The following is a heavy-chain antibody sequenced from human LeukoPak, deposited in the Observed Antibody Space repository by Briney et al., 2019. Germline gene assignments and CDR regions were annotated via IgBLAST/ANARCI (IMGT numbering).Heavy chain of an antibody. CDR1: GGTFSSYA. CDR3: AGGRCSSTGSPGENWFDP. CDR2: IIPIFGTA. Sequence: EASVKVSCKASGGTFSSYAISWVRQAPGQGLEWMGGIIPIFGTANYAQKFQGRVTITADESTSTAYMELSSLRSEGRAVYYCAGGRCSSTGSPGENWFDPWGQGTLVTVSS. D-gene: IGHD2-2*01. J-gene: IGHJ5*02. V-gene: IGHV1-69*13.